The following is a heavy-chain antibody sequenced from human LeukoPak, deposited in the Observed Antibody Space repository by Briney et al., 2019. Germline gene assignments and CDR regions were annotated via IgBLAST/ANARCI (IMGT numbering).Heavy chain of an antibody. D-gene: IGHD3-10*01. J-gene: IGHJ6*02. CDR1: GGSISSYY. V-gene: IGHV4-59*08. CDR2: IYYRDTT. Sequence: SETLSLTCTVSGGSISSYYWSWIRQPPGKGLEWIGYIYYRDTTNYNPPLKSRVIISVDTSKNQFSLKLSSVTAADTAVYYCARHLTYGPGGMDVWGQGTTVTVSS. CDR3: ARHLTYGPGGMDV.